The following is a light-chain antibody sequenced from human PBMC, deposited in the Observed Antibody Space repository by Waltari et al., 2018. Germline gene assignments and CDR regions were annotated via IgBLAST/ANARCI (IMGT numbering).Light chain of an antibody. CDR2: EDG. CDR1: SGSIASNY. Sequence: NFVLTQPLSVSEPPGKTVTIPCTGSSGSIASNYAQWYRQRPGSAPPTVIYEDGRRPSGVPDRFSGSIDRSSNSASLTISGLKTEDEGDYYCHSYVDTYHVFGGGTKLTVL. J-gene: IGLJ3*02. CDR3: HSYVDTYHV. V-gene: IGLV6-57*02.